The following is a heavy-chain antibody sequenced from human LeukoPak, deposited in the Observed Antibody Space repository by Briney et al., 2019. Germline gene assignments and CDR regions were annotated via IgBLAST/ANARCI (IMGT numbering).Heavy chain of an antibody. CDR2: INSDGSST. J-gene: IGHJ6*02. CDR1: GFTFSSYW. D-gene: IGHD3-3*01. V-gene: IGHV3-74*01. Sequence: GGSLRLSCAASGFTFSSYWMHWVRQAPGKGLVWVSRINSDGSSTSYADSVKGRFTFSRDNAKNTLYLQMNSLRAEDTAVYYCARAAIDYDFWSGYSQRNYYYYGMDVWGQGTTVTVSS. CDR3: ARAAIDYDFWSGYSQRNYYYYGMDV.